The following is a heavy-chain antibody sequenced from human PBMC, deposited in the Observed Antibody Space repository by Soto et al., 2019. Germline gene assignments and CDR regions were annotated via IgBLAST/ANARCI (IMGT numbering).Heavy chain of an antibody. D-gene: IGHD6-19*01. CDR3: ARSLAVAPGWFDP. V-gene: IGHV3-48*03. Sequence: PGGSLRLSCAASGFTFSSYEMNWVRQAPGKGLEWVSYISSSGSTIYYADSVKGRFTISRDNSKDTLYLQMNSLRAEDTAVYYCARSLAVAPGWFDPWGQGTLVTVSS. CDR2: ISSSGSTI. J-gene: IGHJ5*02. CDR1: GFTFSSYE.